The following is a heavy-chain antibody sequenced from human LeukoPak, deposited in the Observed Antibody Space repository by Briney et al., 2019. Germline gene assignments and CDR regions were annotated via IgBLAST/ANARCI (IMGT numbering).Heavy chain of an antibody. CDR2: IYSDGSST. CDR1: GFTFSSYW. CDR3: ARDRSSLGLWFGELRN. V-gene: IGHV3-74*01. D-gene: IGHD3-10*01. Sequence: GGSLRLSCAASGFTFSSYWMHWVRQAPGKGLVWVSRIYSDGSSTNYADSVKGRFTISRDNAKNTLYLQMNSLRAEDTAVYYCARDRSSLGLWFGELRNWGQGTLVAVSS. J-gene: IGHJ4*02.